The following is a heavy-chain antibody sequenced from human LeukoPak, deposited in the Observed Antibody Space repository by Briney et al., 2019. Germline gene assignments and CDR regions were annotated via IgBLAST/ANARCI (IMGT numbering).Heavy chain of an antibody. J-gene: IGHJ4*02. D-gene: IGHD3-16*01. V-gene: IGHV3-33*01. CDR1: GFTFSSFG. CDR2: IWYDGTNK. Sequence: GGSLRLSCAASGFTFSSFGMQWVRQAPGKGLGWVAVIWYDGTNKYYADSVKGRFTISRDNSKNTLYLQMNSLRAEDTAVYYCARRGGILFEYFDYWGQGTLVTVSS. CDR3: ARRGGILFEYFDY.